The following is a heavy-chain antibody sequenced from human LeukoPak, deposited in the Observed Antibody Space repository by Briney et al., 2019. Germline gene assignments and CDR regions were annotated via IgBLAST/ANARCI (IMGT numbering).Heavy chain of an antibody. CDR1: GVSINCCF. CDR3: ARERTTGTGNFDY. CDR2: LYPSGST. J-gene: IGHJ4*02. D-gene: IGHD1-1*01. Sequence: SETLFLTCSVSGVSINCCFWSWTRQPAGKGLEWIGRLYPSGSTDYNPSLRSRVTMSVDTSKNQFSLKLNSVTAADTAMFYCARERTTGTGNFDYWGQGTLVTVSS. V-gene: IGHV4-4*07.